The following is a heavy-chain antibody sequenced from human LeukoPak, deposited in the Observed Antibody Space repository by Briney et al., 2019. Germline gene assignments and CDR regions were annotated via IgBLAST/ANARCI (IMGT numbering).Heavy chain of an antibody. D-gene: IGHD5-12*01. J-gene: IGHJ4*02. CDR3: ARGGDKWLHYFDY. CDR2: IYYSGST. Sequence: SETLSLTCTVSGGSISSYYWSWIRQPPGKGLEWIGYIYYSGSTNYNPSLKSRVTISVDTSKNQFSLKLSSVTAADTAVYYCARGGDKWLHYFDYWGQGTLVTVSS. CDR1: GGSISSYY. V-gene: IGHV4-59*01.